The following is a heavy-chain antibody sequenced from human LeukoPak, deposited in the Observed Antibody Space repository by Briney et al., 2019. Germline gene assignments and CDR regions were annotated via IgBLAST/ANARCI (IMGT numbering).Heavy chain of an antibody. CDR2: ISSAGTN. CDR3: ARDLEAANTYYFDY. D-gene: IGHD6-13*01. CDR1: GFTVSSSY. V-gene: IGHV3-66*01. J-gene: IGHJ4*02. Sequence: GGSLRLSCAASGFTVSSSYMSWVPQAPGKGPEWVTIISSAGTNYYADSVKGRFTISRDNSKNTVDLQVNSLRDEDTAVYYCARDLEAANTYYFDYWGQGTMVTVSS.